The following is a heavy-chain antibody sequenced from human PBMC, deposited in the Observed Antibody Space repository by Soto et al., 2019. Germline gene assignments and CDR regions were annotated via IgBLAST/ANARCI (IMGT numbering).Heavy chain of an antibody. V-gene: IGHV3-23*01. D-gene: IGHD3-3*01. J-gene: IGHJ4*02. CDR1: GFTFSSYA. CDR3: AKDYDFWSGPAYFDY. Sequence: LRLSCAASGFTFSSYAMSWVRQAPGKGLEWVSAISGSGGSTYYADSVKGRFTISRDNSKNTLYLQMNSLRAEDTAVYYCAKDYDFWSGPAYFDYWGQGTLVTVSS. CDR2: ISGSGGST.